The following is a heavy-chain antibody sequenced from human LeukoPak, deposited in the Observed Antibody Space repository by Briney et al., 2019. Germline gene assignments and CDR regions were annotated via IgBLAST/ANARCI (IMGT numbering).Heavy chain of an antibody. CDR3: ARDGIGGYSYGCYAFDI. CDR2: INPSGGST. CDR1: GYTFTSYY. J-gene: IGHJ3*02. D-gene: IGHD5-18*01. Sequence: ASVKVSCKASGYTFTSYYMHWVRQAPGQGLEWMGIINPSGGSTSYAQKFQGRVTMTRDMSTSTVYMELSSLRSEDTAVYYCARDGIGGYSYGCYAFDIWGQGTMVTVSS. V-gene: IGHV1-46*01.